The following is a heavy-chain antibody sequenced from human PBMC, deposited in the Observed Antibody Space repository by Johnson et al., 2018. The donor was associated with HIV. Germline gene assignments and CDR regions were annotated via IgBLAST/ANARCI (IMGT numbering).Heavy chain of an antibody. CDR1: GFTFSSYG. CDR2: IYSGGST. V-gene: IGHV3-NL1*01. Sequence: QVQLVESGGGVVQPGGSLRLSCAASGFTFSSYGMHWVRQAPEKGLEWVSVIYSGGSTYYADSVKGRFTISRDNSKNTLYLQMNSLRAEDTAVYYCAKGGPDAFDIWGQGTVVTVSS. CDR3: AKGGPDAFDI. D-gene: IGHD1-26*01. J-gene: IGHJ3*02.